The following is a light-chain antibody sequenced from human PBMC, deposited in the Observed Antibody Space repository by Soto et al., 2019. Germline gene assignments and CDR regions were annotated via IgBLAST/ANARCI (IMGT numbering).Light chain of an antibody. J-gene: IGKJ1*01. V-gene: IGKV1-33*01. CDR2: DAS. Sequence: DIQMTQSPSSLSASVGDRVTITCQASQDINNYLNWYQQKPGKAPKLLIYDASNLETGVPSRFSGGGSGTDFTFTISSLQPEDIATYYCQQYGSLMWTIGQGTKVEIK. CDR1: QDINNY. CDR3: QQYGSLMWT.